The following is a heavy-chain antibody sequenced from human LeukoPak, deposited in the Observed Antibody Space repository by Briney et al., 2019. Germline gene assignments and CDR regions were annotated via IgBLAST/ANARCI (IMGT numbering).Heavy chain of an antibody. J-gene: IGHJ5*02. CDR3: ARVYDYYDSSGFDP. D-gene: IGHD3-22*01. Sequence: ASVKVSCKASGYTFTSYGISWVRQAPGQGLEWMGWLSAYNGNTNYAQKLQGRVTMTTDTSTSTAYMELRSLRSDDTAVYYCARVYDYYDSSGFDPWGQGTLVTVSS. CDR1: GYTFTSYG. V-gene: IGHV1-18*01. CDR2: LSAYNGNT.